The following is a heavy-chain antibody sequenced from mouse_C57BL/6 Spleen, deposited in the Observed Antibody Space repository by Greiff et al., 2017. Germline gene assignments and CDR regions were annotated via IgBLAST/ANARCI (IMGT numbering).Heavy chain of an antibody. CDR1: GYTFTSYW. J-gene: IGHJ2*01. Sequence: VKLQQPGAELVKPGASVKLSCKASGYTFTSYWMQWVKQRPGQGLEWIGEIDPSDSYTNYNQKFKGKATLTVDPSSSTAYMQLSSLPSEDSAVYYCAATAQATYYFDYWGQGTTLTVSS. CDR3: AATAQATYYFDY. CDR2: IDPSDSYT. D-gene: IGHD3-2*02. V-gene: IGHV1-50*01.